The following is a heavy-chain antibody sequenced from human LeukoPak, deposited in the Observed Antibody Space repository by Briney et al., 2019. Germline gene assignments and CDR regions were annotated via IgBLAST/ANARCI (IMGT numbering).Heavy chain of an antibody. V-gene: IGHV4-39*01. CDR3: ARKRDGYNSGYFDL. CDR1: GGSISSSGHY. CDR2: IYYGGST. Sequence: SETLSLTCTVSGGSISSSGHYWGWIRQPPGKGLEWIGSIYYGGSTYYNPSLKSRVTISVDRSKSQYSLKLSSVTAADTAVYYCARKRDGYNSGYFDLWGRGTLVAVSS. D-gene: IGHD5-24*01. J-gene: IGHJ2*01.